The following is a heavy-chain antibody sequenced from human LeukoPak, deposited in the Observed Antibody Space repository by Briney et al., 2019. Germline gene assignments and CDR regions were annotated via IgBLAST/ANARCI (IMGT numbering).Heavy chain of an antibody. D-gene: IGHD5-24*01. CDR3: ARVATILRYYYYMDG. Sequence: GGSLRLSCAASGFTFSSYAMHWVRQAPGKWLEWVAVISYDGSNKYYADSVKGRFTISRDNSKNTLYLQMNSLRAEDTAVYYCARVATILRYYYYMDGWGKGTTVTVSS. CDR2: ISYDGSNK. J-gene: IGHJ6*03. CDR1: GFTFSSYA. V-gene: IGHV3-30*04.